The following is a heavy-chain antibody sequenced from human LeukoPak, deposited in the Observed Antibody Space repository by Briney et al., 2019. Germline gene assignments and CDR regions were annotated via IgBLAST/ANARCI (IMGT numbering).Heavy chain of an antibody. V-gene: IGHV3-30*04. CDR3: ARGESRGDLTHFDY. CDR2: ISYDGSNK. Sequence: GRSLRLSCAASGFTFSSYAMHWVRQAPGKGLEWVAVISYDGSNKYYADSVKGRFTISRDNSKNTLYPQMNSLRAEDTAVYYCARGESRGDLTHFDYWGQGTLVTVSS. CDR1: GFTFSSYA. J-gene: IGHJ4*02. D-gene: IGHD4-17*01.